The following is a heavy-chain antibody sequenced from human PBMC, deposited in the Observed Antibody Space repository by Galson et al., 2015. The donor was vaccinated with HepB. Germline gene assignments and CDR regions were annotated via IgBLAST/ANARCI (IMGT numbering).Heavy chain of an antibody. Sequence: SLRLSCAASGFTFSSYAMHWVRQAPGKGLEYVSAISSNGGSTYYANSVKGRFTISRDNPKNTLYLQMGSLRAEDMAVYYCARDGGDLAFDIWGQGTMVTVSS. CDR1: GFTFSSYA. J-gene: IGHJ3*02. CDR3: ARDGGDLAFDI. V-gene: IGHV3-64*01. D-gene: IGHD2-21*02. CDR2: ISSNGGST.